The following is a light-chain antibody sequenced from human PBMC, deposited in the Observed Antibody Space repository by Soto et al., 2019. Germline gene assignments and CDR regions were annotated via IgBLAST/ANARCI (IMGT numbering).Light chain of an antibody. CDR1: QGISNY. V-gene: IGKV1-27*01. J-gene: IGKJ1*01. CDR2: AAS. CDR3: QHYSGDRAT. Sequence: DIQMTQSPSSLSASVGDRVTITCLASQGISNYLAWYQQKPGKVPKLLIYAASTLQSGVPSRFSGSGSGTEFTLTISSLRPDDFATYYCQHYSGDRATFGQGTKVDIK.